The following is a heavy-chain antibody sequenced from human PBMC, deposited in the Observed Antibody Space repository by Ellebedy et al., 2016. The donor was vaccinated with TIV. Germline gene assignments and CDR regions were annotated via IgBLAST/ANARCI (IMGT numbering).Heavy chain of an antibody. CDR3: ANIAGNGDASA. V-gene: IGHV3-30*09. J-gene: IGHJ5*02. CDR1: GFTFSGHA. D-gene: IGHD4-17*01. Sequence: PGGSLRLSCAASGFTFSGHAMHWVRQAPGKGLEWVALISHDGTYKDYAESVKGRFAISRDNPKNTLYLQMNSLRAEETAVYYCANIAGNGDASAWGQGTLVTVSS. CDR2: ISHDGTYK.